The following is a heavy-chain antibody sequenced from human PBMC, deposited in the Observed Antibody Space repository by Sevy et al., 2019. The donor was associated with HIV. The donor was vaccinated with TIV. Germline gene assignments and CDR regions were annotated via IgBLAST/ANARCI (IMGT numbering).Heavy chain of an antibody. CDR2: IYSGGST. CDR3: ASQPPRWYYGSEEHHDY. V-gene: IGHV3-66*02. J-gene: IGHJ4*02. Sequence: GGSLRLSCAASGFTVSSNYMSWVRQAPGKGLEWVSVIYSGGSTYYADAVKGRFTISRDNSKNTLYLQMNSLRAEDTAVYYCASQPPRWYYGSEEHHDYWGQGTLVTVSS. CDR1: GFTVSSNY. D-gene: IGHD3-10*01.